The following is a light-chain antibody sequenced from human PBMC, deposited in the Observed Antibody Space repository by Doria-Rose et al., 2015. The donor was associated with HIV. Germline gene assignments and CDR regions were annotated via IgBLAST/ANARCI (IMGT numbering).Light chain of an antibody. CDR2: WAS. Sequence: TQSPESLGMSLGERATLNCKSNQSLLYTSKNYLAWYQQKPGQPPKLLIYWASTRQSGVTARFSGSGSGTDCTLTISSLEAEDVAVDYCQQYYDTPSFGPGTTVDIK. J-gene: IGKJ3*01. CDR1: QSLLYTSKNY. CDR3: QQYYDTPS. V-gene: IGKV4-1*01.